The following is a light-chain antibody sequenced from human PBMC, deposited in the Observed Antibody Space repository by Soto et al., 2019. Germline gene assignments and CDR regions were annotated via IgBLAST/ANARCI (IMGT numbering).Light chain of an antibody. V-gene: IGKV3-20*01. Sequence: EMVLTQSPATLSLSPGESATLSCRASQNVGHNFAWYQQKPGQAPRLLIYGASSRAAGIPDRFTGSGSGTEFTLTISRLEPEDFAVYLCQQHRTFGQGTKVDIK. CDR2: GAS. CDR1: QNVGHN. CDR3: QQHRT. J-gene: IGKJ1*01.